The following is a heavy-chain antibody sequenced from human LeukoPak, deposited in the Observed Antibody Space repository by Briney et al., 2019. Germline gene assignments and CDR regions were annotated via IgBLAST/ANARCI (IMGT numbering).Heavy chain of an antibody. CDR1: GASFDDYY. Sequence: NPSETLSLTCGVSGASFDDYYWSWVRQTPGKGLEWLGEINHSGYTNDSPSLKSRVTLSIDTSRKQFSPNLRSVTVADAGIYYCTRMTTGHDYWGQGTLVTVSS. J-gene: IGHJ4*02. D-gene: IGHD4-17*01. CDR3: TRMTTGHDY. V-gene: IGHV4-34*01. CDR2: INHSGYT.